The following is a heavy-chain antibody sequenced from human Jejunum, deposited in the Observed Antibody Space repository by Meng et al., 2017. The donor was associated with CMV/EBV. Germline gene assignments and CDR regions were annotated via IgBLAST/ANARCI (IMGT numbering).Heavy chain of an antibody. V-gene: IGHV3-23*01. D-gene: IGHD5-24*01. CDR2: VSGTGATT. J-gene: IGHJ4*02. CDR3: AKQGYNNDLDD. CDR1: GFTFNHFA. Sequence: AGSGFTFNHFALIWVRQAPGKGLEWVSTVSGTGATTYYADSVRGRFTISRDNSRSTLFLQMNSLRADDTAVYFCAKQGYNNDLDDWGQGALVTVSS.